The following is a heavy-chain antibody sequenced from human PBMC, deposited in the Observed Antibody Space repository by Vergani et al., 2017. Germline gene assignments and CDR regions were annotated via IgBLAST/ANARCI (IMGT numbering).Heavy chain of an antibody. CDR2: ISRSSSTI. Sequence: EVQLVESGGGLVQPGGSLRLSCAASGFTFSSYSMNWVRQAPGKGLEWVSYISRSSSTIYYADSVKGRFSISRDNSKNTVFLQMHSLRAEDTAIYYCVKEKIDLGSYFFDSWGHGILVTVSS. CDR3: VKEKIDLGSYFFDS. J-gene: IGHJ4*01. V-gene: IGHV3-48*01. D-gene: IGHD2/OR15-2a*01. CDR1: GFTFSSYS.